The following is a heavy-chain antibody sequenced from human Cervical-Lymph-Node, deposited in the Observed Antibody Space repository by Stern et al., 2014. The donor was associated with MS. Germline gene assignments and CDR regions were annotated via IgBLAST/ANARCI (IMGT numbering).Heavy chain of an antibody. V-gene: IGHV5-51*03. CDR2: IYPGDSET. D-gene: IGHD3-22*01. CDR3: ARLHFDSSDYQWYFDS. Sequence: VQLLQPGAEVKKPGESLKISCKGSGYRFTNYWIGWVRQMPGKGLDSMGIIYPGDSETRYSPSFQGHVTFSADKSITTAYLQWSSLRASDTAIYYCARLHFDSSDYQWYFDSWGQGTLVTVSS. J-gene: IGHJ4*02. CDR1: GYRFTNYW.